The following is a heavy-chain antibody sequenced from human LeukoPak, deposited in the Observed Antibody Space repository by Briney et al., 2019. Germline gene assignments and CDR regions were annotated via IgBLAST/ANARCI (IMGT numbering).Heavy chain of an antibody. Sequence: PGGSLRLSCAASGITFSSYSMNWVRQAPGKGLEWVSSISSSSSYIYYADSVKGRFTISRDNAKNSLYLQMNSLRAEDTAVYYCARYHYDSSGYYFPPRGYYYYGMDVWGQGTTVTVSS. CDR1: GITFSSYS. D-gene: IGHD3-22*01. CDR2: ISSSSSYI. CDR3: ARYHYDSSGYYFPPRGYYYYGMDV. V-gene: IGHV3-21*01. J-gene: IGHJ6*02.